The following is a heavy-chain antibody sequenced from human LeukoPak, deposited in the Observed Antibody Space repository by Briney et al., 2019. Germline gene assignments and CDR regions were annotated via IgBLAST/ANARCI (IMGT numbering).Heavy chain of an antibody. CDR2: IYSGGNT. D-gene: IGHD2-15*01. Sequence: GGSLRLSCAASGFTVSSKHMSWARQAPGKGLEWVSVIYSGGNTYYADSVKGRFTISRDNSKNTLYLQMNSLRAEDTAVYYCASRSCSGGGCSSDYWGQGTLVTVSS. CDR1: GFTVSSKH. CDR3: ASRSCSGGGCSSDY. V-gene: IGHV3-53*01. J-gene: IGHJ4*02.